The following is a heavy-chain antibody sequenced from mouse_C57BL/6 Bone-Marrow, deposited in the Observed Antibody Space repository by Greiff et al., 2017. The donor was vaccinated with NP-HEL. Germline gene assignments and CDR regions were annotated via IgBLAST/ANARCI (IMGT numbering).Heavy chain of an antibody. CDR3: TSGSSYVDWYFDV. CDR2: IDPEDGDT. Sequence: EVQLQQSGAELVRPGASVKLSCTASGFNIKDYYMHWVKQRPEQGLEWIGRIDPEDGDTEYAPKFQGKATMTADTSSNTAYLQLSSLTSEDTAVYYCTSGSSYVDWYFDVWGTGTTVTVSS. V-gene: IGHV14-1*01. D-gene: IGHD1-1*01. J-gene: IGHJ1*03. CDR1: GFNIKDYY.